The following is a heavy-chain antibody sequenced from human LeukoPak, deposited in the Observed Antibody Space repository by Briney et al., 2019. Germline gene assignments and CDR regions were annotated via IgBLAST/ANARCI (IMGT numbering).Heavy chain of an antibody. J-gene: IGHJ4*02. CDR3: ARDWFHAIDY. CDR2: INGDGSSA. D-gene: IGHD2/OR15-2a*01. Sequence: QSGGSLRLSCAASGFTLSSYWMHWVRQAPGKGLVWVSRINGDGSSATYADSVKGRFTISRDNAKNTLYLQMNSLRAEDTAVYYCARDWFHAIDYWGQGTLVTVSS. CDR1: GFTLSSYW. V-gene: IGHV3-74*03.